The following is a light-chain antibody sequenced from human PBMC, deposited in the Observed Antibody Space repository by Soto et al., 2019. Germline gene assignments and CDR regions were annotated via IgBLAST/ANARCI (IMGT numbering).Light chain of an antibody. V-gene: IGKV3-20*01. CDR2: GAS. Sequence: EIVLTQSPGTLPLSPGERATLSCRASQSVSSNYLVWYQQKPGQAPRPLIYGASSRATGIPDRFSGSVSGTDFTLTISRLEPEDFAVYYCQQYANSPFTFGQGTKREIK. CDR3: QQYANSPFT. J-gene: IGKJ2*01. CDR1: QSVSSNY.